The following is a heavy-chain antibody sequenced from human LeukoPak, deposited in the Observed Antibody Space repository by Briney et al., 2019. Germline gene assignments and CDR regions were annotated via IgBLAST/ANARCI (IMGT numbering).Heavy chain of an antibody. D-gene: IGHD4-23*01. CDR2: ISSSSSYI. J-gene: IGHJ4*02. CDR3: AGGPTTVVTPAPNY. V-gene: IGHV3-21*01. CDR1: GFTFSSYS. Sequence: GGSLRLSCAASGFTFSSYSMNWVRQAPGKGLEWVSSISSSSSYIYYADSVKGRFTISRDNAKNSLYLQMNSLGAEDTAVYYCAGGPTTVVTPAPNYWGQGTLVTVSS.